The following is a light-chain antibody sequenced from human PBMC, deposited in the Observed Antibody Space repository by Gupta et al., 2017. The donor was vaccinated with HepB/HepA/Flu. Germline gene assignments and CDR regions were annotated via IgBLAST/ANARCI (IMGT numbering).Light chain of an antibody. Sequence: SSELTQDPAVSVALGQTVRITCQGDSLRSYYASWYQQKPGEAPGLVIYVKNNRPSGIPDRFSGSSSGNTASLTITGAQAEDEADYYCNSRDSSGNHLRVFGGGTKLTVL. J-gene: IGLJ2*01. CDR1: SLRSYY. V-gene: IGLV3-19*01. CDR2: VKN. CDR3: NSRDSSGNHLRV.